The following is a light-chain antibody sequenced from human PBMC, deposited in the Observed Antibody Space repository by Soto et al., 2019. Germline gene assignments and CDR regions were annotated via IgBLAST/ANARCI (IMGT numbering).Light chain of an antibody. Sequence: DIVMTQSPDSLAVSLGERATINCKSSQSVLYSSNNKNYFAWYQQKPGRALRLLIDGASTRATGIPDRFSGSGSGTDFTLTISRLEPEDFAVYYCQQYGSSPITFGQGTRLEIK. CDR2: GAS. CDR1: QSVLYSSNNKNY. V-gene: IGKV4-1*01. CDR3: QQYGSSPIT. J-gene: IGKJ5*01.